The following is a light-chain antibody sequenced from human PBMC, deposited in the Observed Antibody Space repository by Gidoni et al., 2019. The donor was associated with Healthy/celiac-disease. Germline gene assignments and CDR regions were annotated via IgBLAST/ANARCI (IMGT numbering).Light chain of an antibody. V-gene: IGKV1-5*01. CDR1: QSISSW. J-gene: IGKJ1*01. CDR3: QQYNSYSRT. CDR2: DAS. Sequence: DNQMTQSPSTRSASVGDRVTITCRASQSISSWLAWFQQKPGKAPKLLIYDASSLECGVPSRFSGSGSGTEFPLTISSLQPDDFATYYCQQYNSYSRTFGQGTQVEI.